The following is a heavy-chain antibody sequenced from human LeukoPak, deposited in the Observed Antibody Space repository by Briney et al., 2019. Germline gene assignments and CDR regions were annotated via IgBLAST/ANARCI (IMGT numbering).Heavy chain of an antibody. CDR2: IIIIISTI. V-gene: IGHV3-48*01. D-gene: IGHD5-18*01. J-gene: IGHJ4*02. CDR1: GFTFITYS. Sequence: GGPLRLSLAPSGFTFITYSWNWAGRPQGRGREWVSYIIIIISTIYYADSVKGRFTISRDNAKNSLYLQMNSLRAEDTAVYYCAKDQRRWWDTAMATGGVFDYWGQGTLVTVSS. CDR3: AKDQRRWWDTAMATGGVFDY.